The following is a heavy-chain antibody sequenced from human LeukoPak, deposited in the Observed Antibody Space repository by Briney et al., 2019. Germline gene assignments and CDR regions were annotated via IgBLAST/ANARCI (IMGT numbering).Heavy chain of an antibody. D-gene: IGHD4-17*01. Sequence: PETLSLTCTVSGGSISSYYWSWIRQPPGKGLEWIGHIYYSGSTNYNPSLKSRVTISVDTSKNQFSLKLSSVTAADTAVYYCARGRIYGDYWGQGTLVTVSS. V-gene: IGHV4-59*01. J-gene: IGHJ4*02. CDR3: ARGRIYGDY. CDR1: GGSISSYY. CDR2: IYYSGST.